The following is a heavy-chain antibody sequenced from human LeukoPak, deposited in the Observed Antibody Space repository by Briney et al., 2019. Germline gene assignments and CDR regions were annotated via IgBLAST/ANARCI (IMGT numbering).Heavy chain of an antibody. V-gene: IGHV3-7*01. D-gene: IGHD1-7*01. CDR3: ARGADNWNYVRGYWFDP. CDR2: IKQDGSEK. J-gene: IGHJ5*02. Sequence: PEGSLRLSCAASGFTFSSYWMSWVRQAPGKGLEWVANIKQDGSEKYYVDSVKGRFTISRDNAKNSLYLQMNSLRAEDTAVYYCARGADNWNYVRGYWFDPWGQGTLVTVSS. CDR1: GFTFSSYW.